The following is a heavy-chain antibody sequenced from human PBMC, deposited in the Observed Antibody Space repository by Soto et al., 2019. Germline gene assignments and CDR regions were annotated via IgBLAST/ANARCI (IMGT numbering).Heavy chain of an antibody. CDR1: GFTFSSYG. CDR3: AKGDMIAAAGTGAFDI. D-gene: IGHD6-13*01. J-gene: IGHJ3*02. Sequence: GGSLRLSCAASGFTFSSYGMHWVRQAPGKGLEWVAVISYDGSNKYYADSVKGRFTISRDNSKNTLYLQMNSLRAEDTAVYYCAKGDMIAAAGTGAFDIWGQGTMVTVSS. V-gene: IGHV3-30*18. CDR2: ISYDGSNK.